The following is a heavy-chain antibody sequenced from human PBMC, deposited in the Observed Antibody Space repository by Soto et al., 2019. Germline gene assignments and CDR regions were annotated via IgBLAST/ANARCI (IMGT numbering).Heavy chain of an antibody. V-gene: IGHV3-23*01. CDR2: ITGSGGNT. Sequence: LRLSCAASGFTFSSHAMSWVRRAPGKGLEWVSRIDGSGITGSGGNTYYADSMRGRLTISRDDSKNTLYLHVNSLRAEDTAVYYCVKGRYNYGPTYFDYWGQGTLVTVSS. CDR1: GFTFSSHA. J-gene: IGHJ4*02. CDR3: VKGRYNYGPTYFDY. D-gene: IGHD5-18*01.